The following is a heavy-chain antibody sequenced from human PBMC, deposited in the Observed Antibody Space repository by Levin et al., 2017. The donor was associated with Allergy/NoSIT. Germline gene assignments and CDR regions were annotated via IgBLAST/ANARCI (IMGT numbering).Heavy chain of an antibody. CDR1: GGSFSGYY. CDR2: INHSGST. CDR3: ASVYCSGGSCPNNWFDP. D-gene: IGHD2-15*01. J-gene: IGHJ5*02. Sequence: SETLSLTCAVYGGSFSGYYWSWIRQPPGKGLEWIGEINHSGSTNYNPSLKSRVTISVDTSKNQFSLKLSSVTAADTAVYYCASVYCSGGSCPNNWFDPWGQGTLVTVSS. V-gene: IGHV4-34*01.